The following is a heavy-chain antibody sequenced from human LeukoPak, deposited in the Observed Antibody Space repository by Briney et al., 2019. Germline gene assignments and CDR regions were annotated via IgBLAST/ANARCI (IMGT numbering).Heavy chain of an antibody. CDR2: IWCDGSNK. CDR3: AKVKEDSSGYTFDY. Sequence: GGSLRLSCAASGFTFSSYGMHWVRQAPGKGLEWVAVIWCDGSNKYYADSVKGRFTISRDNSKNTLYLQMNSLRAEDTAVYYCAKVKEDSSGYTFDYWGQGTLVTVSS. CDR1: GFTFSSYG. V-gene: IGHV3-33*06. D-gene: IGHD3-22*01. J-gene: IGHJ4*02.